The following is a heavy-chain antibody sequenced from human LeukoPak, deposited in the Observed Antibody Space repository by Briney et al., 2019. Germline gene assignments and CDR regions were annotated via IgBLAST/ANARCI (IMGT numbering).Heavy chain of an antibody. CDR1: GYTFGTHW. Sequence: ASVKVSCKPSGYTFGTHWMHWVRQAPGQGLEWMAIINPSGDFRSYAQKFQGRVTVTRDMSTRTVYMELSDLRPEDTALYYCARDVADTAMVRYYYYYMDVWGKGTTVTVSS. CDR2: INPSGDFR. V-gene: IGHV1-46*01. J-gene: IGHJ6*03. CDR3: ARDVADTAMVRYYYYYMDV. D-gene: IGHD5-18*01.